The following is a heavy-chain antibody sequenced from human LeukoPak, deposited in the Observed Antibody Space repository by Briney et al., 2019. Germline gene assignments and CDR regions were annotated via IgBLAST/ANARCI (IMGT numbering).Heavy chain of an antibody. D-gene: IGHD3-3*01. CDR3: ASGGEWLFATNYYGMDV. CDR2: INVFNGDT. J-gene: IGHJ6*02. Sequence: ASVKVSCKAAGYTFTSYGISWVRQAPGQGLEWMGWINVFNGDTNYAQKLQGRGTMTTDTSTSTASMELRSLRSDDTAVYYCASGGEWLFATNYYGMDVWGQGTTVTVSS. CDR1: GYTFTSYG. V-gene: IGHV1-18*01.